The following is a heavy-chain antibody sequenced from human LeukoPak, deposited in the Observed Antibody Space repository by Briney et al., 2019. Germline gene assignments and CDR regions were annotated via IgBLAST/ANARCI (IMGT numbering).Heavy chain of an antibody. D-gene: IGHD3-10*01. CDR3: ASGYYGSGSYYTPGYYYYMDV. Sequence: GGSLRLSCAAPGFTFSSYSMNWVRQAPGKGLEWVSSISSSSSYIYYADSVKGRFTISRDNAKNSLYLQMNSLRAEDTAVYYCASGYYGSGSYYTPGYYYYMDVWGKGTTVTVSS. CDR1: GFTFSSYS. J-gene: IGHJ6*03. CDR2: ISSSSSYI. V-gene: IGHV3-21*01.